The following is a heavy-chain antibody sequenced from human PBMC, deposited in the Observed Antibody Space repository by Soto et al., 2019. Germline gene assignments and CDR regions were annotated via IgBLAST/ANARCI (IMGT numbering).Heavy chain of an antibody. J-gene: IGHJ6*02. CDR1: GFTFSSYE. D-gene: IGHD5-18*01. V-gene: IGHV3-48*03. Sequence: PGGSLRLSCAASGFTFSSYEMNWVRQAPGKGLEWVSYISSSGSTIYYADSVKGRFTISRDNAKNSLYLQMNSLRAEDTAVYYCAREQGPAFYGYLWGMDVWGQGTTVTVSS. CDR3: AREQGPAFYGYLWGMDV. CDR2: ISSSGSTI.